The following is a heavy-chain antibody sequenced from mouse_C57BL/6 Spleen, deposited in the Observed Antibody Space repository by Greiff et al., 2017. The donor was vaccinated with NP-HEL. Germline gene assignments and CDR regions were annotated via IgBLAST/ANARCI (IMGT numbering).Heavy chain of an antibody. CDR2: IDPSDSYT. D-gene: IGHD2-3*01. Sequence: QVHVKQPGAELVMPGASVKLSCKASGYTFTSYWMHWVKQRPGQGLEWIGEIDPSDSYTNYNQKFKGKSTLTVDKSSSTAYMQLSSLTSEDSAVYYCARKGYYEGYFDYWGQGTTLTVSS. CDR1: GYTFTSYW. J-gene: IGHJ2*01. V-gene: IGHV1-69*01. CDR3: ARKGYYEGYFDY.